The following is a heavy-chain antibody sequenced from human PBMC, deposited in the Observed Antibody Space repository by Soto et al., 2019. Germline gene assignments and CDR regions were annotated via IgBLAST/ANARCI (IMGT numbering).Heavy chain of an antibody. Sequence: ASVKVSCKASGYTFTSYGISWVRQAPGQGLEWMGWINPNSGGTNYAQKFQGWVTMTRDTSISTAYMELSRLRSDDTAVYYCARGINYYDSSGDSWFDPWGQGTLVTVSS. CDR3: ARGINYYDSSGDSWFDP. V-gene: IGHV1-2*04. J-gene: IGHJ5*02. CDR1: GYTFTSYG. D-gene: IGHD3-22*01. CDR2: INPNSGGT.